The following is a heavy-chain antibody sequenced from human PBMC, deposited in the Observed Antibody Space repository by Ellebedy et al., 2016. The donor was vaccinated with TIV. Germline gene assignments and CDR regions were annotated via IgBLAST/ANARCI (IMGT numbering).Heavy chain of an antibody. Sequence: MPSETLSLTCTVSGGSISSGGYYWSWIRQHPGKGLEWIGYIYYSGSTYYNPSLKSRVTISVDTSKNQFSLKLSSVTAADTAVYYCARGSIQLWLSWGQGTLVTVSS. V-gene: IGHV4-61*08. CDR3: ARGSIQLWLS. D-gene: IGHD5-18*01. J-gene: IGHJ4*02. CDR2: IYYSGST. CDR1: GGSISSGGYY.